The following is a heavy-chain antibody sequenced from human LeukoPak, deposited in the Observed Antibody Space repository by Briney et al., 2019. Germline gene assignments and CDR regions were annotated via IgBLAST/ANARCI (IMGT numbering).Heavy chain of an antibody. D-gene: IGHD1-26*01. CDR1: GXTFSGYG. CDR2: ISGSGGNT. V-gene: IGHV3-23*01. J-gene: IGHJ6*02. CDR3: AKDRGDYYYYGMDV. Sequence: GGSLRLSWAASGXTFSGYGVSWVRQAPGKGLEWVSGISGSGGNTYYADSVKGRFTISRDNSKNTLHLQMNSLRAEDTAVYYCAKDRGDYYYYGMDVWGQGTTVTVSS.